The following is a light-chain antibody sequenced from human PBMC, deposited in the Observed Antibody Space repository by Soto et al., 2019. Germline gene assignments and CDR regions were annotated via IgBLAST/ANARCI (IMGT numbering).Light chain of an antibody. V-gene: IGKV1-39*01. Sequence: DIPMTQSPSSLSASVGDRVTITCRASQDISYYLNWYQQKPGKAPKLLIYTASTLQGGVPSRFSGSGSGTDFTLTISSLQPEDFATYYCQQSYRIPLSFGPGTTVDMK. J-gene: IGKJ3*01. CDR2: TAS. CDR3: QQSYRIPLS. CDR1: QDISYY.